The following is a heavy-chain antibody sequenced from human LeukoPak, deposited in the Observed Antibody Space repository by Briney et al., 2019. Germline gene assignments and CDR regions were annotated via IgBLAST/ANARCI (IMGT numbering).Heavy chain of an antibody. J-gene: IGHJ4*02. D-gene: IGHD3-10*01. CDR1: GYTFTSYG. CDR2: INAGNGNT. V-gene: IGHV1-3*01. Sequence: GASVKVSCKTSGYTFTSYGISWVRQAPGQGLEWMGWINAGNGNTKYSQKFQGRVTITRDTSASTAYMELSSLRSEDTAVYYCAREGTPYGSGSYFDYWGQGTLVTVSS. CDR3: AREGTPYGSGSYFDY.